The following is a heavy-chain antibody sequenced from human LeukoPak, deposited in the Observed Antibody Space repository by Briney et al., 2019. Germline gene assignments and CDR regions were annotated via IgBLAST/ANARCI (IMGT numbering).Heavy chain of an antibody. CDR2: IKSKTDGGTA. Sequence: PGGSLRLSCAASGFTFTNAWMSWVRQAPGKGLEWVGRIKSKTDGGTADYAAPVKGRFTISRDDSKNTLYLQMNSLKTEDTAVYYCTKYYYDSSGYLYYFDYWGQGTPVTVSP. J-gene: IGHJ4*02. D-gene: IGHD3-22*01. CDR1: GFTFTNAW. V-gene: IGHV3-15*01. CDR3: TKYYYDSSGYLYYFDY.